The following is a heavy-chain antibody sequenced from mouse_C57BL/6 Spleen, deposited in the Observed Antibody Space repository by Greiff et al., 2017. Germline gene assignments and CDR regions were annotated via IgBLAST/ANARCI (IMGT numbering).Heavy chain of an antibody. Sequence: VQGVESGPGLVAPSQSLSITCTVSGFSLTRYGVDWVRQSPGKGLEWLGVIWGVGSTHYNSALKYRMNISKDNSKSQVFLKMNSRQTDDTAMYYCASLSHYARDYWGQGTSVTVSS. CDR3: ASLSHYARDY. CDR1: GFSLTRYG. V-gene: IGHV2-6*01. J-gene: IGHJ4*01. CDR2: IWGVGST.